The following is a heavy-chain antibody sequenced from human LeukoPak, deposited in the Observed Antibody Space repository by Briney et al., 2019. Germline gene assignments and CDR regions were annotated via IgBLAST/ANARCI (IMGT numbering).Heavy chain of an antibody. Sequence: SETLSLTCTVSGCSISSYYWSWIRQPPGKELEGSGYIYYSGSTNYNPSLKSRVTISVGTSKNQFSLKLSSVTAADTAVYYCARTSYDFWSGHKGGAFDIWGQGTMVTVSS. CDR1: GCSISSYY. CDR3: ARTSYDFWSGHKGGAFDI. D-gene: IGHD3-3*01. J-gene: IGHJ3*02. V-gene: IGHV4-59*01. CDR2: IYYSGST.